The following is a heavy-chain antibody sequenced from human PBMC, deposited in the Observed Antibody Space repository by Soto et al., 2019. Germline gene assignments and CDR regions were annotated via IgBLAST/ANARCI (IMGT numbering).Heavy chain of an antibody. CDR1: GFTFSSHT. Sequence: GGSLRLSCASSGFTFSSHTMNWVRQAPGKGLEWVSSITGTGRDMFYADSVKGRFTISRDNAENSLYLQMNSLRAEDTAVYYCVKEVEGFDYWGQGTLVTVSS. CDR2: ITGTGRDM. J-gene: IGHJ4*02. D-gene: IGHD1-1*01. V-gene: IGHV3-21*01. CDR3: VKEVEGFDY.